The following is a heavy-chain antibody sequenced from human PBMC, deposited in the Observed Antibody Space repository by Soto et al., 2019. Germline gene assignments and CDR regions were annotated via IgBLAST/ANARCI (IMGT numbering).Heavy chain of an antibody. CDR1: RFIVSDNY. J-gene: IGHJ3*02. V-gene: IGHV3-53*01. D-gene: IGHD2-8*01. CDR2: IYSDGRT. Sequence: EVQLVESGGGLIQPGGSLRLSCAASRFIVSDNYMSWVRQAPEKGLEWVSIIYSDGRTYYADSMKGRFTMSRDNSKNTLSLQMNSLRDEDTALYYCARFVLAPGAFDIWGQGTMVTVSS. CDR3: ARFVLAPGAFDI.